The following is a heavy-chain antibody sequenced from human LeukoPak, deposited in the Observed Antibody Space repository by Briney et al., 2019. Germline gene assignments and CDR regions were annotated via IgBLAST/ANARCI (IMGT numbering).Heavy chain of an antibody. CDR2: INEDGSEK. V-gene: IGHV3-7*01. CDR1: GLTFSSYW. CDR3: ARAHH. J-gene: IGHJ5*02. Sequence: GGSLRLSCVAPGLTFSSYWMSWARQAPGKGLEWVANINEDGSEKYYVDSVKGRFTISRDNAKNSLYLQMNSLRAEDTALYYCARAHHWGQGTLVTVSS.